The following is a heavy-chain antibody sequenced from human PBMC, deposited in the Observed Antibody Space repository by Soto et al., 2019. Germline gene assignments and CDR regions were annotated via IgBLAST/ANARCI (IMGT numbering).Heavy chain of an antibody. CDR1: GFTFSSYA. J-gene: IGHJ6*02. CDR3: ATINYEFIGYYAMGP. V-gene: IGHV3-23*01. CDR2: ISGSGGST. Sequence: GGSLRLSCAASGFTFSSYAMSWVRQAPGKGLEWVSAISGSGGSTYYADSVKGRFTISRDNAKNALYLQMNSLRDEDTAVYYCATINYEFIGYYAMGPWGQGTTVTVSS. D-gene: IGHD3-3*01.